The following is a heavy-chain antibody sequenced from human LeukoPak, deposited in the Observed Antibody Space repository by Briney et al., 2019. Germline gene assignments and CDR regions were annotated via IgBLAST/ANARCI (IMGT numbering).Heavy chain of an antibody. V-gene: IGHV6-1*01. Sequence: SQTLSLTCAISGDSVSINSVSWNWIRQSPSRGLEWLGRTYYRSTWYNDYAVSVRGRITVNPDTSKNQFSLHLNSVTPEDTAVYYCARRLTQYDCFDPWGQGILVTVSS. J-gene: IGHJ5*02. CDR2: TYYRSTWYN. D-gene: IGHD2-2*01. CDR3: ARRLTQYDCFDP. CDR1: GDSVSINSVS.